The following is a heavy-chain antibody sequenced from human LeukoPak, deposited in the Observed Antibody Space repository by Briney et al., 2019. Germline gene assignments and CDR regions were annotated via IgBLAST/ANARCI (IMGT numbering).Heavy chain of an antibody. J-gene: IGHJ4*02. CDR1: GYTFTSYY. CDR2: INPSGGST. CDR3: ARGTSIAAAGTGVDY. D-gene: IGHD6-13*01. Sequence: ASVKVSCKASGYTFTSYYMHWVRQAPGQGLEWRGIINPSGGSTSYAQKFQGRVTMTRDMSTSTVYMELSSLRSEDTAVYYCARGTSIAAAGTGVDYWGQGTLVTVSS. V-gene: IGHV1-46*01.